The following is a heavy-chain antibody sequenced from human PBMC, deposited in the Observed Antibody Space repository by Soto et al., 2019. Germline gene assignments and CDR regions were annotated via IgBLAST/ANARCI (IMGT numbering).Heavy chain of an antibody. CDR3: ARDGTYNWV. Sequence: EVQLVESGGGLVQPGGSLRLSCAASGFTVSNNYMRWVRQAPGKGLEWVSLIYSGGATYYADSVKGRFTISRDNSKNTLYLQMHRLRAEDTAVYYCARDGTYNWVGGQGILVTVSS. CDR2: IYSGGAT. J-gene: IGHJ4*02. V-gene: IGHV3-66*01. D-gene: IGHD1-1*01. CDR1: GFTVSNNY.